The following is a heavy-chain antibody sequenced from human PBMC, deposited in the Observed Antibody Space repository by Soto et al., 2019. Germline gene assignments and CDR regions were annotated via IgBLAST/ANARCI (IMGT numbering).Heavy chain of an antibody. V-gene: IGHV1-3*01. CDR3: ASSNIVAAPYGMDV. J-gene: IGHJ6*02. CDR2: INAGNGNT. D-gene: IGHD6-13*01. Sequence: GASVKVSCKASGYTFTSYGISWVRQAPGQRLEWMGWINAGNGNTKYSQKFQGRVTITRDTSASTAYMELSSLRSEDTAVYYCASSNIVAAPYGMDVWGQGTTVTVSS. CDR1: GYTFTSYG.